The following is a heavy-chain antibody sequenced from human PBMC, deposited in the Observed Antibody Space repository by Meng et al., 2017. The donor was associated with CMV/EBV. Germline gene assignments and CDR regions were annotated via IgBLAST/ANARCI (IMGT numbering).Heavy chain of an antibody. CDR1: GGSISSSSYY. V-gene: IGHV4-39*07. D-gene: IGHD6-19*01. CDR2: IYYSGST. J-gene: IGHJ4*02. Sequence: QLQLQAAGPGMVKPSETLSLTCTCSGGSISSSSYYWGWIRQPPGKGLEWIGSIYYSGSTYYNPSLKSRVTISVDTSKNQFSLKLSSVTAADTAVYYCARGGWSDFDYWGQGTLVTVSS. CDR3: ARGGWSDFDY.